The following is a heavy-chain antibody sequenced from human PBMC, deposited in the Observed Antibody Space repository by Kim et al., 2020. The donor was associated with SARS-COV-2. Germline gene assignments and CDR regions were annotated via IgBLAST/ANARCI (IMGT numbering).Heavy chain of an antibody. CDR3: ARDSLFWSGYEGGYFDY. CDR1: GFTFSSYA. Sequence: GGSLRLSCAASGFTFSSYAMHWVRQAPGKGLEWVAVISYDGSNKYYADSVKGRFTISRDNSKNTLYLQMNSLRAEDTAVYYCARDSLFWSGYEGGYFDYWGQGTLVTVSS. J-gene: IGHJ4*02. D-gene: IGHD3-3*01. V-gene: IGHV3-30-3*01. CDR2: ISYDGSNK.